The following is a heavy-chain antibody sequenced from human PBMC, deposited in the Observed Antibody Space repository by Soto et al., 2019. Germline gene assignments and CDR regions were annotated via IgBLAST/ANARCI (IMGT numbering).Heavy chain of an antibody. D-gene: IGHD3-3*01. CDR3: ATQLRFLEWSQVY. CDR1: GYTLTELS. V-gene: IGHV1-24*01. J-gene: IGHJ4*02. Sequence: ASVKVSCKVSGYTLTELSMHRVRQAPGKGLEWMGGFDPEDGETIYAQKFQGRVTMTEDTSTDTAYMELSSLRSEDTAVYYCATQLRFLEWSQVYWGQGTLVTVSS. CDR2: FDPEDGET.